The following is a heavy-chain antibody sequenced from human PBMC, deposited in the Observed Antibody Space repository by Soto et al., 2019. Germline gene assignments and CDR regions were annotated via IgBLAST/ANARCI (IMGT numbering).Heavy chain of an antibody. CDR3: ARGGGGYDSANTGFFDY. CDR1: GYTFSDYY. J-gene: IGHJ4*02. D-gene: IGHD3-22*01. CDR2: INPSGGST. Sequence: SVKVSCKASGYTFSDYYMHWVRQAPGQGPEWMGIINPSGGSTSYAQKFQGRVTMTRDTSTSTVYMELSSLRSEDTAVYYCARGGGGYDSANTGFFDYWGQGTLVTVSS. V-gene: IGHV1-46*01.